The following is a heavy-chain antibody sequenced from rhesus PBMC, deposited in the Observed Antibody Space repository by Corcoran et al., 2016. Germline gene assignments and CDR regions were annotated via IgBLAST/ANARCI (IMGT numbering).Heavy chain of an antibody. CDR1: GFSISTSGXG. CDR2: IYWDDDK. CDR3: ARRRSIAAKVDAFDF. J-gene: IGHJ3*01. D-gene: IGHD6-25*01. Sequence: QVTLKESGPALVKPTQTLTLTCTFSGFSISTSGXGVGWIRQPPGKALEWQSIIYWDDDKYYSTSLKSMLTISKEXXKNQVVLTMTNMDPGDTSTYYGARRRSIAAKVDAFDFWGQGLRVTVSS. V-gene: IGHV2S1*01.